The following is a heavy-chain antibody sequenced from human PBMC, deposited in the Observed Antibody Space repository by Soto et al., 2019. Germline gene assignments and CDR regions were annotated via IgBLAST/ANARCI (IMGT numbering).Heavy chain of an antibody. D-gene: IGHD1-7*01. CDR3: ARGCITGTKSIYYYYGLDV. CDR2: INPNSRGT. Sequence: SCKGSGYRDTGYNMEGVGQATRKGREWLACINPNSRGTNYAQKFQGWVPMTRDTSISTAYMELSRLRSDDTAVYYCARGCITGTKSIYYYYGLDVWGQGTTVTVSS. V-gene: IGHV1-2*04. J-gene: IGHJ6*02. CDR1: GYRDTGYN.